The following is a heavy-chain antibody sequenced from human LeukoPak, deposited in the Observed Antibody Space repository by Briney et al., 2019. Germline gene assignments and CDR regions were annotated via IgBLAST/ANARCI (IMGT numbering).Heavy chain of an antibody. V-gene: IGHV3-9*03. CDR3: AKGSQRFWSGYNNWFDP. Sequence: GGSLRLSCAASGFTFDDYALHWVRQAPGEGLEWVSGISWNSGSTGYADSVKGRFTIYRDNGKNSLYLQMNSLRIEDMALYYCAKGSQRFWSGYNNWFDPWGQGTLVTVSS. D-gene: IGHD3-3*01. J-gene: IGHJ5*02. CDR1: GFTFDDYA. CDR2: ISWNSGST.